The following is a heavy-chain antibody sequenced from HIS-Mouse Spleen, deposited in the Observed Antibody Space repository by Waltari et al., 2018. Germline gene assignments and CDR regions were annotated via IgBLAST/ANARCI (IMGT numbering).Heavy chain of an antibody. CDR2: INPNSGGT. V-gene: IGHV1-2*02. Sequence: QVQLVQPGAEGKKPGASVKVACKAAGYTFTGYFMPWGRRAPGHGLEWMGWINPNSGGTNYAQKFQGRVTMTRDTSISTAYMELSRLRSDDTAVYYCARARTYYYDSSGYHDAFDIWGQGTMVTVSS. CDR3: ARARTYYYDSSGYHDAFDI. CDR1: GYTFTGYF. J-gene: IGHJ3*02. D-gene: IGHD3-22*01.